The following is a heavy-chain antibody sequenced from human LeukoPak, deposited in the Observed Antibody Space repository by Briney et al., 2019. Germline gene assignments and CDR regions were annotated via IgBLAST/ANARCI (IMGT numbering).Heavy chain of an antibody. V-gene: IGHV4-61*08. J-gene: IGHJ4*02. CDR2: IYYTSNT. CDR1: GDSVGSAGYY. CDR3: ARTQSQSGSYRYYFGY. D-gene: IGHD1-26*01. Sequence: SETLSLTCTVSGDSVGSAGYYWSWIRHPPGGGLEWSGYIYYTSNTNYNPSLKSRVTMSLNPSGNQSSLKLNSVTAADTAMYYCARTQSQSGSYRYYFGYWGQGTLVTVSS.